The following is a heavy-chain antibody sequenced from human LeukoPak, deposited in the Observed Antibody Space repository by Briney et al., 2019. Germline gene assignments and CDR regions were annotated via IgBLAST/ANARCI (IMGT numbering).Heavy chain of an antibody. Sequence: GGSLRLSCAASGFTFSSYSMTWVRQAPGKGLEWVSSISSSSSYIYYVDSVKGRFTISRDNAKSSLYLQMNRLRAEDTAFYYCARGSSTVSGFDYWGQGTLVTASS. CDR3: ARGSSTVSGFDY. J-gene: IGHJ4*02. CDR1: GFTFSSYS. D-gene: IGHD3-10*01. V-gene: IGHV3-21*01. CDR2: ISSSSSYI.